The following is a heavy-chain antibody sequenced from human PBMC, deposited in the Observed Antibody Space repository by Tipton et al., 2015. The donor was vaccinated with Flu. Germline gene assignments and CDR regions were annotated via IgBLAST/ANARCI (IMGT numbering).Heavy chain of an antibody. CDR3: AKDNDPSNVPHY. V-gene: IGHV3-74*01. CDR2: INPEGSRT. CDR1: GFTFSDYW. J-gene: IGHJ4*02. D-gene: IGHD1-1*01. Sequence: GSLRLSCAGSGFTFSDYWMHWVRQAPGKGLVWVSGINPEGSRTIHADSVKGRFTVSRDNSKNTVYLQMNNLRGEDTAVYYCAKDNDPSNVPHYWGQGTLVTVSS.